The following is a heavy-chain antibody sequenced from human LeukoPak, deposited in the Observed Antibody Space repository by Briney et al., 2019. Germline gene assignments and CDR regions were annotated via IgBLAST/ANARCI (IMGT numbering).Heavy chain of an antibody. Sequence: PGGSLRLSCASFGFTFSSYFMSWVRQAPGKGLEWVSSITSSGSYMYYADSVRGRFTTSRDNAKNSLSLQMNSLRAEDTAVYYCARGGDSSSWYGYYFDYWGQGTLVTVSS. D-gene: IGHD6-13*01. CDR1: GFTFSSYF. CDR2: ITSSGSYM. CDR3: ARGGDSSSWYGYYFDY. J-gene: IGHJ4*02. V-gene: IGHV3-21*01.